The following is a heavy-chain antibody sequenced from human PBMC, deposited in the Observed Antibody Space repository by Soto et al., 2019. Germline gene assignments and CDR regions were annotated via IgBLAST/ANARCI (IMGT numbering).Heavy chain of an antibody. CDR1: GFTFSDYY. J-gene: IGHJ1*01. CDR2: ISGSGSTI. Sequence: GGSLRLXCAASGFTFSDYYMSWIRQAPGKGLEWVSHISGSGSTIYFADSVKGRFTISRDNAKNSLYLQMNSLRAEDTAVYYCARDCSSSSCYGYFQHWGQGTRVTVSS. D-gene: IGHD2-2*01. V-gene: IGHV3-11*01. CDR3: ARDCSSSSCYGYFQH.